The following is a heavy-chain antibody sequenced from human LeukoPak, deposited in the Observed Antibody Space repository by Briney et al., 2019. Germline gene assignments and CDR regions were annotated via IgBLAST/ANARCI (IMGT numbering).Heavy chain of an antibody. CDR2: IYYSGST. J-gene: IGHJ4*02. CDR1: GGPISSYY. V-gene: IGHV4-59*01. Sequence: PSETLSLTCTVSGGPISSYYWSWIRQSPGKGLEWIGYIYYSGSTNYNPSLKSRVTISVDTSKNQFSLKLSSVTAADTAVYYCARVVDTAPDYWGQGTLVTVSS. CDR3: ARVVDTAPDY. D-gene: IGHD5-18*01.